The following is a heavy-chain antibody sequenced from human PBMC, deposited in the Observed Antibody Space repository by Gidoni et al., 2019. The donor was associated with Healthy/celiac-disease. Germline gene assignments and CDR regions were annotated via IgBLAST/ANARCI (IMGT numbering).Heavy chain of an antibody. CDR1: GGSISSGDYY. J-gene: IGHJ6*03. V-gene: IGHV4-30-4*01. Sequence: QVQLQESGPGLVKPSQTLSLTCTVSGGSISSGDYYWSWIRQPPGTGLEWIGYIYYSGSTYYNPSLKSRVTISVDTSKNQFSLKLSSVTAADTAVYYCARAHWVERMDYYMDVWGKGTTVTVSS. CDR3: ARAHWVERMDYYMDV. D-gene: IGHD2-15*01. CDR2: IYYSGST.